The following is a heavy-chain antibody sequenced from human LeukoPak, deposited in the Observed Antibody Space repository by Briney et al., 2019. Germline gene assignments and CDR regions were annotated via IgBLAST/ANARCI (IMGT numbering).Heavy chain of an antibody. CDR3: ARRGRWLQTVNFDY. J-gene: IGHJ4*02. CDR2: INHSGST. V-gene: IGHV4-34*01. CDR1: GGSFSGYY. Sequence: PSETLSLTCAVYGGSFSGYYWSWIRQPPGKGLEWIGEINHSGSTYYNPSLKSRVTISVDTSKNQFSLKLSSVTAADTAVYYCARRGRWLQTVNFDYWGQGTLVTVSS. D-gene: IGHD5-24*01.